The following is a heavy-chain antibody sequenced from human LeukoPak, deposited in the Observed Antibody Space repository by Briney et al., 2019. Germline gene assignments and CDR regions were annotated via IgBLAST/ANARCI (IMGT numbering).Heavy chain of an antibody. CDR1: GGSFSGYY. CDR2: INHSGST. V-gene: IGHV4-34*01. J-gene: IGHJ4*02. Sequence: SETLSLTCAVYGGSFSGYYWSWIRPPPGKGLEWIGEINHSGSTNYNPSLKSRVTISVDTSKNQFSLKLSSVTAADTAVYYCARGRFDYWGQGTLVTVSS. CDR3: ARGRFDY.